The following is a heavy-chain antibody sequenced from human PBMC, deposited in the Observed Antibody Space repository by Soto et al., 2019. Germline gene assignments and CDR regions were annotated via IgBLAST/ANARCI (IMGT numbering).Heavy chain of an antibody. CDR1: GYTFTSYT. D-gene: IGHD6-19*01. CDR2: INAGNGNT. V-gene: IGHV1-3*01. CDR3: ARGGVADHYYYYGMDV. Sequence: ASVKVSCKASGYTFTSYTMHWVRQAPGQRLEWKGWINAGNGNTKYSQKFQGRVTITRDTSASTAYMELSSLISEDTAVYYCARGGVADHYYYYGMDVWGQGTTVTVSS. J-gene: IGHJ6*02.